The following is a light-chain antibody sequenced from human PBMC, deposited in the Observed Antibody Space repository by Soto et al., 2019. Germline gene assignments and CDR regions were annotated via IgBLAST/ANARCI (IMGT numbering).Light chain of an antibody. CDR3: GSSTDTDTLVI. Sequence: NFMLTQPHSVSESPGKTLSISCTRSSGSIANNYVQWYQQRPGSAPTTVIYENNQRLSGVPDRFSGSTDGSSNSASLTISGLQTEDEATYYCGSSTDTDTLVIFGGGTKLTVL. CDR2: ENN. V-gene: IGLV6-57*04. CDR1: SGSIANNY. J-gene: IGLJ2*01.